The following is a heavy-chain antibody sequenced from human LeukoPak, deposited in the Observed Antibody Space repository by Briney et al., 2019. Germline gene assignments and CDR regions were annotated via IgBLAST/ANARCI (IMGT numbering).Heavy chain of an antibody. CDR1: GGSISSYY. Sequence: PSETLSLTCTVSGGSISSYYWSWIRQPPAKGLEWIGYIYYSGSTNYNPSLKSRVTISVDTSKNQFSLKLSSVTAADTAVYYCARSSVVPAAIDYWGQGTLVTVSS. D-gene: IGHD2-2*01. CDR2: IYYSGST. V-gene: IGHV4-59*01. CDR3: ARSSVVPAAIDY. J-gene: IGHJ4*02.